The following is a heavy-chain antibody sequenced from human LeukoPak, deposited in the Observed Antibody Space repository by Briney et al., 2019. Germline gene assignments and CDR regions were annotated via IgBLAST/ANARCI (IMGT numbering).Heavy chain of an antibody. CDR2: LSGSGGTA. CDR1: GFTFSSYA. J-gene: IGHJ4*02. CDR3: AKISPHTVAGNPWLPFDS. Sequence: PGGSLRLSCTASGFTFSSYAMTWVRQAAEKGLEWVSSLSGSGGTAYYTDSVKGRFTVSRDNSKATLYLQMNSLRAEDTAMYYCAKISPHTVAGNPWLPFDSWGQGTLVSVSS. V-gene: IGHV3-23*01. D-gene: IGHD6-19*01.